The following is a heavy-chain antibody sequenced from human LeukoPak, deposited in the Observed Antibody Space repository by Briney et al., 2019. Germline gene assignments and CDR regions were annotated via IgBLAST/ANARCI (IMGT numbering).Heavy chain of an antibody. Sequence: GGSLRLSCAASGFTFSRNAIHWVRQGPGKGLEWVSYIAHHGSNKYYADSVKGRFTISRDNFKRTLYLQMNSLRADDTAVYYCAKDGSWSCTDWGQGTLVTVSS. CDR1: GFTFSRNA. D-gene: IGHD2-8*02. CDR2: IAHHGSNK. J-gene: IGHJ4*02. CDR3: AKDGSWSCTD. V-gene: IGHV3-30*02.